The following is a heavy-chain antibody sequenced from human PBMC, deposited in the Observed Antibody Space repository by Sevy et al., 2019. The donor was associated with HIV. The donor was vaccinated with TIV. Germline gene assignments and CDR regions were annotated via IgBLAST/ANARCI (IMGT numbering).Heavy chain of an antibody. D-gene: IGHD3-22*01. CDR1: GFTFSSYD. CDR3: ARATYYYDSSGYSRYYFDY. V-gene: IGHV3-13*01. CDR2: IGTAGDT. J-gene: IGHJ4*02. Sequence: GGCLRLSCAASGFTFSSYDMRWVRQATGKGLEWVSAIGTAGDTYYPGSVKGRFTISRENAKNSLYLQMNSLRAGDTAVYYCARATYYYDSSGYSRYYFDYWGQGTLVTVSS.